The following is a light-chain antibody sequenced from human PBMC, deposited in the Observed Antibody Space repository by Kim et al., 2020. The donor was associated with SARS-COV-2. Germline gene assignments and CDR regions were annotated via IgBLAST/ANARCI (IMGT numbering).Light chain of an antibody. Sequence: DIQMTQSPSSLSASVGDRLTITCRASQSISSYLNWYQQKPGTAPHLLIFAASTVHSGVPSRFSGSGSGTDFTLTISSLHPEDFATYYCQQSNSTPFTFGPGTKVDIK. CDR2: AAS. CDR1: QSISSY. CDR3: QQSNSTPFT. J-gene: IGKJ3*01. V-gene: IGKV1-39*01.